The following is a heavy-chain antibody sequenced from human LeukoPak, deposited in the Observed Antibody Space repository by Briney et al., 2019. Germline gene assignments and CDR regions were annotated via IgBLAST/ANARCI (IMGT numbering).Heavy chain of an antibody. CDR3: AKSPLVSGRFDY. J-gene: IGHJ4*02. Sequence: PGGSLRLSCAASGFTFSSYAMSWVRQAPGKGLEWVSAISGSGGSTYYAGSVKGRFTISRDNSKNTLYLQMNSLRAEDTAVYYCAKSPLVSGRFDYWGQGTLVTVSS. CDR1: GFTFSSYA. CDR2: ISGSGGST. V-gene: IGHV3-23*01. D-gene: IGHD2-2*01.